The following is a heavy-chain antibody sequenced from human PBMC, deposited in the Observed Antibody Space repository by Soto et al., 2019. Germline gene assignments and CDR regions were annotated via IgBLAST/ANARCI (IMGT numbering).Heavy chain of an antibody. CDR1: GGSFSGYY. CDR3: ARGKDYYDSSGYYEDWFDP. D-gene: IGHD3-22*01. Sequence: SETLSLTCAVYGGSFSGYYWSWIRQPPGKGLEWIGEINHSGSTNYNPSLKSRVTISVDTSKNQFSLKLSSVAAADTAVYYCARGKDYYDSSGYYEDWFDPWGQGTLVTVS. J-gene: IGHJ5*02. V-gene: IGHV4-34*01. CDR2: INHSGST.